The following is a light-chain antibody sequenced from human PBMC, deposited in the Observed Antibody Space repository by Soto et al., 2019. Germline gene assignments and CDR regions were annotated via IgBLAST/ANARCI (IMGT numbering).Light chain of an antibody. Sequence: DVVVTQSPLSLPVTLGQPASISCRSSQSLVYTNGNTYLAWFQQRPGQSPRRLIYKVSIRDSGVTDRFSGSGSGTEFTLPISRVEAEDVGVYYCMQGTPWPRTFGQGNKVEIK. CDR3: MQGTPWPRT. J-gene: IGKJ1*01. CDR1: QSLVYTNGNTY. CDR2: KVS. V-gene: IGKV2-30*01.